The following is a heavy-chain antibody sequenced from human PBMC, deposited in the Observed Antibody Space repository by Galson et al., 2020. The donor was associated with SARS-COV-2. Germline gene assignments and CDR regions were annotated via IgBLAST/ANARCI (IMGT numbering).Heavy chain of an antibody. Sequence: ASVKVSCKASGYTFTSYDINWVRQATGQGLEWMGWMNPNSGNTGYAQKFQGRVTMTRNTSISTAYMELSSLRSEDTAVYYCARRYCSGGSCCLSAPNWFDPWGQGTLVTGSS. J-gene: IGHJ5*02. CDR2: MNPNSGNT. V-gene: IGHV1-8*01. CDR3: ARRYCSGGSCCLSAPNWFDP. CDR1: GYTFTSYD. D-gene: IGHD2-15*01.